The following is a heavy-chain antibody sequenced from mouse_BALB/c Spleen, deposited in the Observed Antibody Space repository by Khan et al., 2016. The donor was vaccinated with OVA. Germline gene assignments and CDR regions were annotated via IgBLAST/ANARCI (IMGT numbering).Heavy chain of an antibody. Sequence: QVRLQQSGAELARPGASVKMSCKASGYIFTSYTIHWIKKRPGQGLEWIGYINPSNGYTNYNQKFKDKATLTTDKSSTTAYLQLSSLTSDDSAVYNCVRDGAYHRNDGWFAYWGQGTLVTVSA. D-gene: IGHD2-14*01. CDR3: VRDGAYHRNDGWFAY. V-gene: IGHV1-4*01. CDR2: INPSNGYT. CDR1: GYIFTSYT. J-gene: IGHJ3*01.